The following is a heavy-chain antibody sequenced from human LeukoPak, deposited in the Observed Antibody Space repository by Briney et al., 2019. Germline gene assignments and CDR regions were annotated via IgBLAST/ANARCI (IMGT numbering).Heavy chain of an antibody. CDR1: GFTFSNAW. D-gene: IGHD1-26*01. Sequence: GGSLRLSCAASGFTFSNAWMSWVRQAPGKGLEWVGRIKSKTDGGTTDYAAPVKGRFTISRDDSQNTLYLQMNSLKTEDTAVYYCTTDGGSYFPFDYWGQGTLVTVSS. J-gene: IGHJ4*02. CDR2: IKSKTDGGTT. V-gene: IGHV3-15*01. CDR3: TTDGGSYFPFDY.